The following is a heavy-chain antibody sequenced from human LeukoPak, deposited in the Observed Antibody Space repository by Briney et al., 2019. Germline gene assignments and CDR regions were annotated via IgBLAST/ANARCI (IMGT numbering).Heavy chain of an antibody. CDR2: ISSIGTYI. V-gene: IGHV3-21*01. D-gene: IGHD3-3*01. J-gene: IGHJ4*02. CDR1: GFSFSTYS. CDR3: ARNRGGDFWSGSDY. Sequence: GGSLSLSCGVSGFSFSTYSMTWVRQAPGEGLEWVSSISSIGTYIYYTDSVKGRFTVSRDNSENSLYLQMNSLRAEDTAVYYCARNRGGDFWSGSDYWGQGVLVAVSS.